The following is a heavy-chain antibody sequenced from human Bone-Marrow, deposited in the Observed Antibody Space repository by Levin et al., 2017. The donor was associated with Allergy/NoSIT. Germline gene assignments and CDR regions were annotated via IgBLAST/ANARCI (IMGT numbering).Heavy chain of an antibody. CDR3: ARDRNHYGLNWFDP. Sequence: GGSLRLSCAASGFTFSSYWMSWVRQAPGKGLEWVANIKQDGSEKYYVDSVKGRFTISRDNAKNSLYLQMNSLRAEDTAVYYCARDRNHYGLNWFDPWGQGTLVTVSS. CDR2: IKQDGSEK. CDR1: GFTFSSYW. J-gene: IGHJ5*02. V-gene: IGHV3-7*01. D-gene: IGHD3-10*01.